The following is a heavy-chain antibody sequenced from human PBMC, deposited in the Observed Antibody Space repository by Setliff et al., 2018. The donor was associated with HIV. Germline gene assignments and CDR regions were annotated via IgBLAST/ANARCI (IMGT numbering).Heavy chain of an antibody. CDR2: MSYDGNNK. V-gene: IGHV3-30*01. D-gene: IGHD2-21*01. CDR1: GFIFSSYA. CDR3: VRDTPGSDNAFDI. J-gene: IGHJ3*02. Sequence: PGGSLRLSCAASGFIFSSYAMHWVRQAPGKGLEWVAVMSYDGNNKYYADSVKGRFTISRDNSKNTLFLQMNSLRPEDMAVYYCVRDTPGSDNAFDIWGQGTMVTVSS.